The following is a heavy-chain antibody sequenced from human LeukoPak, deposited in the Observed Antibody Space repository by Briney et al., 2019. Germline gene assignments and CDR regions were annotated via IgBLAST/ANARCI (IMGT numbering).Heavy chain of an antibody. CDR3: AKQLIVGVVVAATSIRRTYFDY. CDR1: GFTFSSYE. J-gene: IGHJ4*02. Sequence: PGGSLRLPCAASGFTFSSYEMNWVRQAPGKGLEWVSYISRSGSTIYYADSVKGRFTISRDNSKNTLYLQMNSLRAEDTAVYYCAKQLIVGVVVAATSIRRTYFDYWGQGTLVTVSS. V-gene: IGHV3-48*03. D-gene: IGHD2-15*01. CDR2: ISRSGSTI.